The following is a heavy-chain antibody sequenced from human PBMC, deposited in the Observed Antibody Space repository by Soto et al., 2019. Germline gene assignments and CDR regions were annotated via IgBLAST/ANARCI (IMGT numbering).Heavy chain of an antibody. CDR2: INPKTAAT. Sequence: QVQLVQSGAEVKKSGASVKVSCKASGYTFSDYFIQWLRQAPGQGLEWVAWINPKTAATNYAKKFQDRVPLTSDTSLSTAFLELTRLRPDDTAVYYCARIKWGLDYYSGMDVWCQGTAVTVSS. D-gene: IGHD1-26*01. J-gene: IGHJ6*02. CDR3: ARIKWGLDYYSGMDV. CDR1: GYTFSDYF. V-gene: IGHV1-2*02.